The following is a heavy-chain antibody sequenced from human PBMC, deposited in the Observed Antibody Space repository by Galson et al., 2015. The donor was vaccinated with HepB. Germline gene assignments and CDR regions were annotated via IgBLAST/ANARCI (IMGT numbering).Heavy chain of an antibody. V-gene: IGHV3-11*05. J-gene: IGHJ4*02. CDR2: ISSSSSYT. CDR3: ARGHTAMVSVDY. Sequence: SLRLSCAASGFTFSDYYMSWIRQAPGKGLEWVSYISSSSSYTNYADSVKGRFTISRDNAKNSLYLQMNSLRAEDTAVYYCARGHTAMVSVDYWGQGTLVTVSS. CDR1: GFTFSDYY. D-gene: IGHD5-18*01.